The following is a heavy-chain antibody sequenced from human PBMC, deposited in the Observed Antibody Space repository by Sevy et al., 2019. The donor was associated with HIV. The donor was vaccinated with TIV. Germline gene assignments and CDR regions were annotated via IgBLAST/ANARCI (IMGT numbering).Heavy chain of an antibody. V-gene: IGHV3-23*01. J-gene: IGHJ6*02. Sequence: GGSQRLSCAASGFMFSSYAMSWVRQAPGKGLEWVSTIRGSRGSTYYADSVKGRFTISRDNSKNTLYLQMNSLRAEDTAVSYCHGDYDSSQLASYYYYGMDVWGQGTTVTVSS. D-gene: IGHD3-22*01. CDR3: HGDYDSSQLASYYYYGMDV. CDR2: IRGSRGST. CDR1: GFMFSSYA.